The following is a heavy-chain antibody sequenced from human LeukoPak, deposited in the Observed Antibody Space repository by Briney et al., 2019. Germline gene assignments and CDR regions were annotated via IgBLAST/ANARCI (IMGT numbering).Heavy chain of an antibody. V-gene: IGHV4-59*01. CDR1: GGSISSYY. J-gene: IGHJ4*02. D-gene: IGHD4/OR15-4a*01. CDR3: ARQDARLSLYYFDY. CDR2: IYYSGST. Sequence: SETLSLTCTVSGGSISSYYWSWIRHPPGKGLEWIGYIYYSGSTNYNPSLKSRVTISVDTSKYQFSLKLSSVTAADTAVYYCARQDARLSLYYFDYWGQGTLVTVSS.